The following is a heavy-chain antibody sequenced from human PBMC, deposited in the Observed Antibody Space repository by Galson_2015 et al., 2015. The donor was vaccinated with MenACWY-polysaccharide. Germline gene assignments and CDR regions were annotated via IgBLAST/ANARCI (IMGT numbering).Heavy chain of an antibody. CDR1: GFTFSSYA. CDR3: AKNSTRSYTFDYYGMDA. CDR2: ITDGAYST. Sequence: SLRLSCAASGFTFSSYAMTWVRQAPGKGLEWVSSITDGAYSTYYADSVKGRFTISRDNSKNTLYLQMNSLRAEDTAVCYCAKNSTRSYTFDYYGMDAWGQGTTVTVSS. V-gene: IGHV3-23*01. J-gene: IGHJ6*02. D-gene: IGHD2/OR15-2a*01.